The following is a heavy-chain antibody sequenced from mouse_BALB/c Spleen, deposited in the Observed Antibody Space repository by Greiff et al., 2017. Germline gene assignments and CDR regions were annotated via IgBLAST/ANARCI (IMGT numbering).Heavy chain of an antibody. CDR3: AMRKNYYGSSYVGYFDV. Sequence: VQLQQSGPELVKPGASVKISCKASGYTFTDYNMHWVKQSHGKSLEWIGYIYPYNGGTGYNQKFKSKATLTVDNSSSTAYMELRSLTSEDSAVYYCAMRKNYYGSSYVGYFDVWGAGTTVTVSS. CDR2: IYPYNGGT. J-gene: IGHJ1*01. D-gene: IGHD1-1*01. V-gene: IGHV1S29*02. CDR1: GYTFTDYN.